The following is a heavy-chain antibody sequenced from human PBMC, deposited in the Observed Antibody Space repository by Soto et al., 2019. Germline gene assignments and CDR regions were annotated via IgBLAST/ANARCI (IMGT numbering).Heavy chain of an antibody. Sequence: EVQLFESGGGLVEPGESLRLSCAASGFIFKDFAMSWVRQAPGKGLEWVSTITTSDDITYSADSVRGRFTISRDNSANTQFLQMSSLRGDDTATYYCTKGDSSGFLDPSRGYSTPDRWGQGTLFTVSS. V-gene: IGHV3-23*01. CDR1: GFIFKDFA. CDR2: ITTSDDIT. CDR3: TKGDSSGFLDPSRGYSTPDR. J-gene: IGHJ5*02. D-gene: IGHD3-22*01.